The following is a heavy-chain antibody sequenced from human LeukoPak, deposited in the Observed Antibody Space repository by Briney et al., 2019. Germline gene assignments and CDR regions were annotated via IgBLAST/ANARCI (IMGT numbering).Heavy chain of an antibody. V-gene: IGHV3-15*01. Sequence: PGGSLRLSCAASRFNLSAYTMNWVRQVPGKGLEWVGRLKSKTDGGTTDYAAPVQGRFTISTDDSEDTLYLQMNGLRTEDTAIYYCTSDPRIGRYFDYWGQGTLVTVSS. D-gene: IGHD1-26*01. J-gene: IGHJ4*02. CDR3: TSDPRIGRYFDY. CDR1: RFNLSAYT. CDR2: LKSKTDGGTT.